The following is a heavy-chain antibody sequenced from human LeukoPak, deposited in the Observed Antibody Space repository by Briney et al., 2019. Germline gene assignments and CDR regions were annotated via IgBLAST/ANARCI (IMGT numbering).Heavy chain of an antibody. D-gene: IGHD3-22*01. Sequence: SSETLSLTCTVSGDSISSSIYYWGWIRQPPGQGLEWIGSIYSSGNTYYNPSLKTRVTVSVDTSKNRFSLKLSSVPAADTAVYSCARTRNYYDSSSYTYFFDYWGQGTLVTVSS. V-gene: IGHV4-39*01. CDR1: GDSISSSIYY. CDR3: ARTRNYYDSSSYTYFFDY. J-gene: IGHJ4*02. CDR2: IYSSGNT.